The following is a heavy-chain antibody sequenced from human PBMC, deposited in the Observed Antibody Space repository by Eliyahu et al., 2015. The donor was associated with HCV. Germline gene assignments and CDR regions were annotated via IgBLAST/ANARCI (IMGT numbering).Heavy chain of an antibody. CDR3: ARAGWSSGWCLDY. CDR2: IWYDGSNK. D-gene: IGHD6-19*01. Sequence: QVQLVESGGGVVQPGRSLRLSCAASGFTFSSYGMHWVRQAPGKGLEWVAVIWYDGSNKYYADSVKGRFTISRDNSKNTLYLQMNSLRAEDTAVYYCARAGWSSGWCLDYWGQGTLVTVSS. CDR1: GFTFSSYG. V-gene: IGHV3-33*01. J-gene: IGHJ4*02.